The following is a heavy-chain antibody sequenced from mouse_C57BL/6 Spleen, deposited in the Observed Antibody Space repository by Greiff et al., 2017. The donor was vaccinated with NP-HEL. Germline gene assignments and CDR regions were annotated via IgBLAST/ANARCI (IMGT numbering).Heavy chain of an antibody. V-gene: IGHV1-61*01. D-gene: IGHD1-1*01. CDR2: IYPSDSET. J-gene: IGHJ2*01. CDR1: GYTFTSYW. CDR3: ASPYYYGSSYGFDY. Sequence: QVQLQQSGAELVRPGSSVKLSCKASGYTFTSYWMDWVKQRPGQGLEWIGNIYPSDSETHYNQKFKDKATLTVDKSSSTAYMQLSSLTSEDSAVYYCASPYYYGSSYGFDYWGQGTTLAVSS.